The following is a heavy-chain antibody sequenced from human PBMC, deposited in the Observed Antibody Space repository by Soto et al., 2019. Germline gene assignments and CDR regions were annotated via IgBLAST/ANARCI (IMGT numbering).Heavy chain of an antibody. D-gene: IGHD3-10*01. CDR2: IFYSGST. CDR1: GGSISSYY. Sequence: TLSLTCTVSGGSISSYYWSWIRQPPGKGLEWIGYIFYSGSTYYNPSLKSRITISVDTSKNQFSLKLSSVTAADTAVYYCARVSYYYGSGSSSDYWGQGTLVTVSS. CDR3: ARVSYYYGSGSSSDY. V-gene: IGHV4-30-4*08. J-gene: IGHJ4*02.